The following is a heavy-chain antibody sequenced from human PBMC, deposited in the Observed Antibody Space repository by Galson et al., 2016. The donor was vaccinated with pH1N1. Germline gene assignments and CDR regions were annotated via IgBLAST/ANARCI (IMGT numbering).Heavy chain of an antibody. V-gene: IGHV3-7*01. J-gene: IGHJ4*02. Sequence: LRLSCAGSRFSFSDYWMHWVRQAPGKGLEWVANINQDGSQKYYVDSVRGRFTISRDNAKNSLYLQMNSLRAEETAVYYCARAIGASGAFWGQGTLVTVSS. D-gene: IGHD6-13*01. CDR3: ARAIGASGAF. CDR1: RFSFSDYW. CDR2: INQDGSQK.